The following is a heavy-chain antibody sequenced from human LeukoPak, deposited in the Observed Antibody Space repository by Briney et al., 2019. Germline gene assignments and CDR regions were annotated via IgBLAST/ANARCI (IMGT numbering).Heavy chain of an antibody. D-gene: IGHD6-25*01. V-gene: IGHV3-23*01. CDR2: INGSGGST. Sequence: PGGSLRLSCAASGFTFSSYARSWVRQAPGKGLEWVSAINGSGGSTYYADSVKGRFTISRHNSKNTLYLQMNSLRAEDTAVYYCAKFGIAAPFDYWGQGTLVTVSS. CDR1: GFTFSSYA. CDR3: AKFGIAAPFDY. J-gene: IGHJ4*02.